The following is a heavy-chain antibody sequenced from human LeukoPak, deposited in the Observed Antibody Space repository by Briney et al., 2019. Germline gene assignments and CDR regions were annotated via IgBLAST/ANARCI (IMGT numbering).Heavy chain of an antibody. CDR2: INHSGST. V-gene: IGHV4-34*01. Sequence: SETLSLTCAVYGGSFSGYYWSWIRQPPGKGLEWIGEINHSGSTNYNPSLKSRVTISVDTSKSQFSLKLSSVTAADTAVYYCATHYGGNSKESDRQQVDDYWGQGTLVTVSS. J-gene: IGHJ4*02. D-gene: IGHD4-23*01. CDR1: GGSFSGYY. CDR3: ATHYGGNSKESDRQQVDDY.